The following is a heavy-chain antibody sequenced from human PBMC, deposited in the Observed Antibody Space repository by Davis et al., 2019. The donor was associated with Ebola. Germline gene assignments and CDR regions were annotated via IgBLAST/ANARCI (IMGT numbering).Heavy chain of an antibody. Sequence: GESLKISCAASGFTFYRYEMNWVRQAPGKGLEWVSYISGSATSTFYADSVKGRFTISRDNARDSLYLQMDSLRAEDTAVYYCARDPTVTPGYYGMDVWGQGTTVTVSS. CDR3: ARDPTVTPGYYGMDV. D-gene: IGHD4-17*01. V-gene: IGHV3-48*03. CDR2: ISGSATST. J-gene: IGHJ6*02. CDR1: GFTFYRYE.